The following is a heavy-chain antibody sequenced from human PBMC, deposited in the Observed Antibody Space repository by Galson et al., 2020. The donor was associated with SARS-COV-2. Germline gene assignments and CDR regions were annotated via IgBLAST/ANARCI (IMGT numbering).Heavy chain of an antibody. Sequence: ASMKVSCKVSGYTLTELSMHWVRQAPGKGLEWMGGFDPEDGETIYAQKFQGRVTMTEDTSTDTAYMELSSLRSEDTAVYYCATVPAAREYYDILTGYYKRLEYYYGMDVWGQGTTVTVSS. J-gene: IGHJ6*02. CDR3: ATVPAAREYYDILTGYYKRLEYYYGMDV. CDR1: GYTLTELS. CDR2: FDPEDGET. V-gene: IGHV1-24*01. D-gene: IGHD3-9*01.